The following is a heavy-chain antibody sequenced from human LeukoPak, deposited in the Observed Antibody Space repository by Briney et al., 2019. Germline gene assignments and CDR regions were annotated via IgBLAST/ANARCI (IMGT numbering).Heavy chain of an antibody. Sequence: ASVRVSCKASGGTFSSYAISWVRQAPGQGLEWMGGIIPIFGTANYAQKFQGRVTITADESTSTAYMELGSLRSEDTAVYYCAKNGGDYGPLDYWGQGTLVTVSS. V-gene: IGHV1-69*13. D-gene: IGHD2-21*02. CDR1: GGTFSSYA. J-gene: IGHJ4*02. CDR3: AKNGGDYGPLDY. CDR2: IIPIFGTA.